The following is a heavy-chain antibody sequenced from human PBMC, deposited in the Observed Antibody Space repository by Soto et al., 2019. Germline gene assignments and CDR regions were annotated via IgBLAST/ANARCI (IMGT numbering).Heavy chain of an antibody. CDR1: GDSISGGASF. CDR2: VYYSGSS. CDR3: AKLSCTSSTCYFPGWFDP. V-gene: IGHV4-31*03. D-gene: IGHD2-2*01. J-gene: IGHJ5*02. Sequence: SETLSLTCTVSGDSISGGASFWSWIRRPPGKGLERIANVYYSGSSYYNPSLKSRLTISVDTTKNQFSLQLKSMTAADTAVYYCAKLSCTSSTCYFPGWFDPWGQGTLVTVSS.